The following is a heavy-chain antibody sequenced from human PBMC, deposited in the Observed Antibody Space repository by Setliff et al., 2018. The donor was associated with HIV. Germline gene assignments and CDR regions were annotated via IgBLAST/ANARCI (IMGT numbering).Heavy chain of an antibody. CDR3: ATLVLGPYFVVVTATTDYFDY. CDR1: GFTFSSYA. CDR2: ISGSGGST. J-gene: IGHJ4*02. V-gene: IGHV3-23*01. D-gene: IGHD2-21*02. Sequence: GGSLRLSCAASGFTFSSYAMSWVRQAPGKGLEWVSAISGSGGSTYYADSVKGRFTISRDNSKNTLYLQMNSLRAEDTAVYYCATLVLGPYFVVVTATTDYFDYWGQGTLVTVSS.